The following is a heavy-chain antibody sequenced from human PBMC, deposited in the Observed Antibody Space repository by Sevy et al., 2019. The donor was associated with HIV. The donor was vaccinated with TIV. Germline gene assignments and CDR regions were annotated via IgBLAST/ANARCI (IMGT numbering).Heavy chain of an antibody. D-gene: IGHD3-22*01. Sequence: GGSLRLSCAASGFTFSGSAIHWVRQASGKGLEWVGRIRSKPNNYATAFAASLKGRFTISRDDSKNTAYLQMNSLKTEDTAVYYCTRRADYYDSRDYYYYMDVWGKGTTVTVSS. CDR2: IRSKPNNYAT. CDR1: GFTFSGSA. V-gene: IGHV3-73*01. J-gene: IGHJ6*03. CDR3: TRRADYYDSRDYYYYMDV.